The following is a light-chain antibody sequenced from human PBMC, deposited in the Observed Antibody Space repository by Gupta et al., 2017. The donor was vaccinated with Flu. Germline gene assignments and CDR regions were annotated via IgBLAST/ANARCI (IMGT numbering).Light chain of an antibody. CDR3: GTWDSSLSAVV. CDR1: SSNIGNNY. CDR2: ENN. V-gene: IGLV1-51*02. Sequence: QSVLTQPLSVSPAPGQKVTISCSGSSSNIGNNYVSWYQQLPGTAPKLLIYENNKRPSGIPDRFSGSKSGTSATLGITGLQTGDEADYYCGTWDSSLSAVVFGGGTKLTVL. J-gene: IGLJ2*01.